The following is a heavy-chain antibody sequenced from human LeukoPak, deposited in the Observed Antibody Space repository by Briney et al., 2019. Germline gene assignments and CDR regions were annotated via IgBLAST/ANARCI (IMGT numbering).Heavy chain of an antibody. CDR3: ARDWNLRAFDY. CDR2: IWYDGGNK. Sequence: GSLRLSCAASGFTFSSYGFHWVRQAPGKGLEWVAVIWYDGGNKYYADSVKGRFTISRDNSKNTLYLQMNSLRAEDTAVYYCARDWNLRAFDYWGQGTLVTVSS. J-gene: IGHJ4*02. V-gene: IGHV3-33*01. CDR1: GFTFSSYG. D-gene: IGHD1-1*01.